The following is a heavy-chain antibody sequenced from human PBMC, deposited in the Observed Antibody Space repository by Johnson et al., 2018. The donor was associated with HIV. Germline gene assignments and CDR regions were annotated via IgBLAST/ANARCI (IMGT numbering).Heavy chain of an antibody. D-gene: IGHD1-26*01. CDR1: GFTFSSYG. V-gene: IGHV3-30*03. CDR2: ISYDGSNK. Sequence: QVLLVESGGGVVQPGRSLRLSCAASGFTFSSYGMHWVRQAPGKGLEWVAVISYDGSNKYYADSVKGRFTISRDNSKNTLYLQMNSLRPEDTAVYYCARDGAIAGAATEALDLWGQGTMVIVSS. CDR3: ARDGAIAGAATEALDL. J-gene: IGHJ3*01.